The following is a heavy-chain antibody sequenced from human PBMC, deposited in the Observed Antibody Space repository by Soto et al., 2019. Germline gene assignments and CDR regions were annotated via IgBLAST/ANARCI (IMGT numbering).Heavy chain of an antibody. D-gene: IGHD2-21*02. CDR2: ISYDGNSK. CDR3: ARSYCGDDCALDH. CDR1: GFIFSNYV. J-gene: IGHJ4*02. V-gene: IGHV3-30-3*01. Sequence: GGSLRLSCAASGFIFSNYVMHWVRQAPGKGLEWVAVISYDGNSKHYADSVKGRFTISRDNSKSTLYVQMNSLRAEDTAVYYCARSYCGDDCALDHWGQGTLVTVS.